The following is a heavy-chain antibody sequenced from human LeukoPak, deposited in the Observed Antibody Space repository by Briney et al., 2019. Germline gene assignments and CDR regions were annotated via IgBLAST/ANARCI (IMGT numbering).Heavy chain of an antibody. CDR1: GGSISNQY. CDR3: ARVRWLQPDH. CDR2: IYYTGTT. J-gene: IGHJ4*02. V-gene: IGHV4-59*11. Sequence: PSETLSLTCTVSGGSISNQYWSWIRQPPGKGLEWIGCIYYTGTTNYNPSLKSRVTISVDTSKDQFSLRLSSVTAADTAVYYCARVRWLQPDHWGQGTLVTVSS. D-gene: IGHD5-24*01.